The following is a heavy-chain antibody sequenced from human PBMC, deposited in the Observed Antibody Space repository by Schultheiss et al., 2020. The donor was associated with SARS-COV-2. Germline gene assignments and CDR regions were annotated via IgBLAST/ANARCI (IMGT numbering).Heavy chain of an antibody. CDR2: IWYDGSNK. J-gene: IGHJ6*02. CDR3: ARDLFTGTYYYYGMDV. Sequence: GGSLRLSCAASGFTFSSYGMHWVRQAPGKGLEWVAVIWYDGSNKYYADSVKGRFTISRDNSKNTLYLQMNSLRAEDTAVYYCARDLFTGTYYYYGMDVWGQGTTVTVSS. V-gene: IGHV3-33*01. D-gene: IGHD1-14*01. CDR1: GFTFSSYG.